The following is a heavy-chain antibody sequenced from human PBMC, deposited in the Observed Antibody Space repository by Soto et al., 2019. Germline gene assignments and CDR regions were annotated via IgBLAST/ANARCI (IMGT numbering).Heavy chain of an antibody. CDR2: ISASNGNT. V-gene: IGHV1-18*04. D-gene: IGHD4-17*01. Sequence: QCQLVQSGAEVKKPGASVKVSGKASGYTFNKYSISWGRQAPGQGLEWMGWISASNGNTDFAQKFQGRVTMAIDTSTSTAYMELRSLRSDDTAVFYCTRGHGDFAGDFDYWGQGTLVTVSS. J-gene: IGHJ4*02. CDR3: TRGHGDFAGDFDY. CDR1: GYTFNKYS.